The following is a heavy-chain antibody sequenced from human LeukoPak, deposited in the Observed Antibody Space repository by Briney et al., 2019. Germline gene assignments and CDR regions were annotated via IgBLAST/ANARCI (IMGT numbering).Heavy chain of an antibody. J-gene: IGHJ4*02. D-gene: IGHD3-22*01. CDR3: AREAVRGDSSTNYYDY. CDR1: GFDFGGAC. V-gene: IGHV3-21*01. CDR2: IRSSGDYK. Sequence: GDSLRLSCATSGFDFGGACGMGRVRQAPEKGLEWVSSIRSSGDYKYYADSVKGRFIIYRDNAKNSLYLQMNSLRAEDTAMYYCAREAVRGDSSTNYYDYWGQGTLVTVSA.